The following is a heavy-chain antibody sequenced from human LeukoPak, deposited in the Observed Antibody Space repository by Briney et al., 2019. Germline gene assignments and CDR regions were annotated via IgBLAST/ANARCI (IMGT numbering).Heavy chain of an antibody. J-gene: IGHJ6*02. CDR1: GYSFTSYW. V-gene: IGHV5-51*01. D-gene: IGHD4-17*01. Sequence: GESLKISCKGSGYSFTSYWIGWVRQMPGKGLEWMGIIYPGDSDTRYSPSFQGEVTISADKSISTPYLQWSSLKASDTAMYYCARHRGDYYYYYGMDVWGQGTTVTVSS. CDR3: ARHRGDYYYYYGMDV. CDR2: IYPGDSDT.